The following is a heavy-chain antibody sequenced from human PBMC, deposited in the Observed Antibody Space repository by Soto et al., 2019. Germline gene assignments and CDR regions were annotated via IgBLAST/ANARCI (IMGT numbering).Heavy chain of an antibody. Sequence: ASVKVSCKASGYTFTSYAMHLVRQAPGQRLEWMGWINAGNGNTKYSQKFQGRVTITRDTSASTAYIELSSLRSEDTAVYYCARDGPSRRGRVYYYYMDVWGKGTTVTVSS. V-gene: IGHV1-3*01. CDR1: GYTFTSYA. CDR3: ARDGPSRRGRVYYYYMDV. CDR2: INAGNGNT. J-gene: IGHJ6*03.